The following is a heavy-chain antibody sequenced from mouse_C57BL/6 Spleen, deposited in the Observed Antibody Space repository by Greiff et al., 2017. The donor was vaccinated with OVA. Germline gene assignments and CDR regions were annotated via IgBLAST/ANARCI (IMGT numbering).Heavy chain of an antibody. CDR3: AIPSYDGYYAYAMDY. Sequence: VQLKQPGTELVKPGASVKLSCKASGYTFTSYWMHWVQQRPGQGLEWIGNINPSNGGTNYNEKFKSKATLTVDKSYSTAYMQLSSLTSEDSAVYYCAIPSYDGYYAYAMDYWGQGTSVTVSS. V-gene: IGHV1-53*01. J-gene: IGHJ4*01. D-gene: IGHD2-3*01. CDR1: GYTFTSYW. CDR2: INPSNGGT.